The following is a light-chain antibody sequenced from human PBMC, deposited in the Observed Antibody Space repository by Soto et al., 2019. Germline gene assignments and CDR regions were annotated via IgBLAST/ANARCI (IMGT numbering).Light chain of an antibody. CDR3: QQSDSTPYT. J-gene: IGKJ2*01. CDR2: DAS. Sequence: DIQMTQSPSSLSASVGDRVTITCQASRDINNYLNWYQQKPGKAPRLLIYDASSLLSGVPSRFSGSGSGTDFTLTIASLQPEDFSTYYCQQSDSTPYTFGQGTKVEI. V-gene: IGKV1-39*01. CDR1: RDINNY.